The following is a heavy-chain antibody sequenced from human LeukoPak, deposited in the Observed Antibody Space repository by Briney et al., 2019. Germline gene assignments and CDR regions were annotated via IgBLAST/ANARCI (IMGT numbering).Heavy chain of an antibody. Sequence: GESLKISCKGSGYTFSNYWIGWVRQMPGKGLELMGIIYPGDSDTRYSPSFQGQVTISADKSISTAYLQWSSLKASDTAMYYCAKAIHNSRWVQYFDFWGQGTLVTVSS. V-gene: IGHV5-51*01. CDR1: GYTFSNYW. CDR3: AKAIHNSRWVQYFDF. J-gene: IGHJ4*02. CDR2: IYPGDSDT. D-gene: IGHD6-19*01.